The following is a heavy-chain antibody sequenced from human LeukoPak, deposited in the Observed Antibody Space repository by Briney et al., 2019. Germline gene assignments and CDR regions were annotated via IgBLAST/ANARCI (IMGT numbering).Heavy chain of an antibody. V-gene: IGHV3-23*01. Sequence: PGGSLRLSCAASGSTFSSYAMSWVRQAPGKGLEWVSAISGSGGSTYYADSVKGRFTISRDNSKNTLYLQMNSLRAEDTAVYYCAKGYRSYGYGYFDYWGQGTLVTVSS. CDR3: AKGYRSYGYGYFDY. CDR2: ISGSGGST. CDR1: GSTFSSYA. D-gene: IGHD5-18*01. J-gene: IGHJ4*02.